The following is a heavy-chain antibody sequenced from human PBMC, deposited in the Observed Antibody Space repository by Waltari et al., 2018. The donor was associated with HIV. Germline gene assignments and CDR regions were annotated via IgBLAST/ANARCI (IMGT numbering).Heavy chain of an antibody. CDR3: ARYSNYEGGQDL. J-gene: IGHJ5*02. CDR1: GYSFTSYV. Sequence: QAQLVQSGAAGKNPGASVKLSCKASGYSFTSYVIHWMRQAPGHRFEGMGWINTVNGITKFSQNFQGRVSLIRDTSATTAFMELSSLKSDDTAVYYCARYSNYEGGQDLWGQGTLVTVSS. D-gene: IGHD4-4*01. CDR2: INTVNGIT. V-gene: IGHV1-3*04.